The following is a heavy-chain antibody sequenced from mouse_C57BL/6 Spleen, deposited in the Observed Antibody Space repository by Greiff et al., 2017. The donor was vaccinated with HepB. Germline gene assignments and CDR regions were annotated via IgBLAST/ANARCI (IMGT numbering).Heavy chain of an antibody. Sequence: VQLQQPGAELVKPGASVKMSCKASGYTFTSYWITWVKQRPGQGLEWIGDIYPGSGSTNYNEKFKSKATLTVDTSSSTAYMQLSSLTSEDSAVYYCASGIYYGSSPFAYWGQGTLVTVSA. CDR2: IYPGSGST. J-gene: IGHJ3*01. CDR1: GYTFTSYW. CDR3: ASGIYYGSSPFAY. V-gene: IGHV1-55*01. D-gene: IGHD1-1*01.